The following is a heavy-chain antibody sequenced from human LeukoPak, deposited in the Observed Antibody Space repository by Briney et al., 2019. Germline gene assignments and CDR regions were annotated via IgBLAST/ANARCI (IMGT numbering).Heavy chain of an antibody. D-gene: IGHD2-15*01. CDR2: INPNSGNR. J-gene: IGHJ4*02. Sequence: ASVKVSCKTSGYTFTSLDINWVRQATGQGLEWIGWINPNSGNRGYAQQFQGRVTITRDTSIRTAYMELTNLRSEDTAVYYCARVDGSPDYWGQGTLVTVSS. CDR3: ARVDGSPDY. V-gene: IGHV1-8*03. CDR1: GYTFTSLD.